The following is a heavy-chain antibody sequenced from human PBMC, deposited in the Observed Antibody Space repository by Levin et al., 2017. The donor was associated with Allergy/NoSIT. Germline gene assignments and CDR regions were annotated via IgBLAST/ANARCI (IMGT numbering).Heavy chain of an antibody. CDR2: ISSSSSYI. D-gene: IGHD4-17*01. V-gene: IGHV3-21*01. CDR1: GFTFSSYS. Sequence: GESLKISCAASGFTFSSYSMNWVRQAPGKGLEWVSSISSSSSYIYYADSVKGRFTISRDNAKNSLYLQMNSLRAEDTAVYYCARSGAQLDYGDADAFDIWGQGTMVTVSS. J-gene: IGHJ3*02. CDR3: ARSGAQLDYGDADAFDI.